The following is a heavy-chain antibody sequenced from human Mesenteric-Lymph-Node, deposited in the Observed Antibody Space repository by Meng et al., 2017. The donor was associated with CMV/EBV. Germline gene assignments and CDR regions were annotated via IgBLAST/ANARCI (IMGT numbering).Heavy chain of an antibody. CDR1: GFTFGTYS. J-gene: IGHJ4*02. CDR2: ISSTSIYI. D-gene: IGHD3-10*01. V-gene: IGHV3-21*01. Sequence: GESLKISCAASGFTFGTYSMDWVRQAPGKGLEWVSSISSTSIYINYADSVKGRFSISRDNADNSLYLQMNSLRAEDTAIYYCARDYGSGSHFDYWGQGSLVTVSS. CDR3: ARDYGSGSHFDY.